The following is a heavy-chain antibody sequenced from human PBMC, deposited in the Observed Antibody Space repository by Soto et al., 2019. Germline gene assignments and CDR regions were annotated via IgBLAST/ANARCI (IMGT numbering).Heavy chain of an antibody. V-gene: IGHV1-8*02. D-gene: IGHD6-19*01. CDR3: ARVAYVNGWIFDC. Sequence: ASVKVSCKASGYTFNNYDIHWVRQAPGHGLEWMGWMNPNSGNTGYAQNFRGRVTMTQNTAIGTAYMELSSLRSDDTAMYFCARVAYVNGWIFDCWGQGTLVTVSS. J-gene: IGHJ4*01. CDR1: GYTFNNYD. CDR2: MNPNSGNT.